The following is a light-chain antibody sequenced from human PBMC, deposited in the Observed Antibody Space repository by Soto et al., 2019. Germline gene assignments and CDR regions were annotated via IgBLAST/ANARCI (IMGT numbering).Light chain of an antibody. CDR3: SSYSISTAYL. CDR2: EVS. Sequence: QSVLTQPASVSGSPGQSITISCTGTSSDVGRYDYVSWYQLHPGKAPKLMVFEVSNRPSWVSYRFSGSKSGNTASLTISGLQADDEADYFCSSYSISTAYLFGTGTKVTVL. CDR1: SSDVGRYDY. J-gene: IGLJ1*01. V-gene: IGLV2-14*01.